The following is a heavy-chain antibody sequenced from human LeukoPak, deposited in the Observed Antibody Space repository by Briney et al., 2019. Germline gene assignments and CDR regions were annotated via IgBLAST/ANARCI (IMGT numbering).Heavy chain of an antibody. CDR3: ARGVTMVRGLKY. D-gene: IGHD3-10*01. CDR1: GGSFSGYY. CDR2: INHSGST. J-gene: IGHJ4*02. V-gene: IGHV4-34*01. Sequence: SETLSLTCAVYGGSFSGYYWSWIRHPPGKGLEWIGEINHSGSTNYNPSLKSRVTISVDTSKNQFSLKLSSVTAADTAVYYCARGVTMVRGLKYWGQGTLVTVSS.